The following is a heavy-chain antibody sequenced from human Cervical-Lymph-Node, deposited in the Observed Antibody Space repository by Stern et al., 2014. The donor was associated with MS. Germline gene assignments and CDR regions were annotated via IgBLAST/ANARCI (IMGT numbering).Heavy chain of an antibody. V-gene: IGHV1-18*01. Sequence: QVQLVQSGAEVKKPGASVKVSCKASGYTFGSYGFHWVRQAPGQGLQWMGWIDVSSGNAKNAQMFQGRVNLTTATSTNTAYMELRSLKPDDTAMYYCARDKREGDYWGQGTLVTVSS. J-gene: IGHJ4*02. D-gene: IGHD1-26*01. CDR3: ARDKREGDY. CDR2: IDVSSGNA. CDR1: GYTFGSYG.